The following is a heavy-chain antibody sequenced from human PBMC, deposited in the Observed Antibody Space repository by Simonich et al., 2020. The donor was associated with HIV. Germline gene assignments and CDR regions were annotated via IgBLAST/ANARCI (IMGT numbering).Heavy chain of an antibody. D-gene: IGHD6-6*01. Sequence: GLEWMGWISAYNGNTNYAQKFQGRVTMTTDSFTNTAYMELRSLRSDDTAEYYCARVWEWDGSSSFDYWGQGTLVTVSS. V-gene: IGHV1-18*01. J-gene: IGHJ4*02. CDR2: ISAYNGNT. CDR3: ARVWEWDGSSSFDY.